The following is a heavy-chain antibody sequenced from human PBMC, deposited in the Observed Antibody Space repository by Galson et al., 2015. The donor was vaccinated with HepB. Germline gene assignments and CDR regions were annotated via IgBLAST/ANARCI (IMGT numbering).Heavy chain of an antibody. V-gene: IGHV3-30-3*01. CDR3: ARDPISTVVLYYFDY. D-gene: IGHD4-23*01. Sequence: SLRLSCAASGFTFSSYAMHWVRQAPGKGLEWVAVISYDGSNKYYADSVKGRFTISGDNSKNTLYLQMNSLRAEDTAVYYCARDPISTVVLYYFDYWGQGTLVTVSS. J-gene: IGHJ4*02. CDR1: GFTFSSYA. CDR2: ISYDGSNK.